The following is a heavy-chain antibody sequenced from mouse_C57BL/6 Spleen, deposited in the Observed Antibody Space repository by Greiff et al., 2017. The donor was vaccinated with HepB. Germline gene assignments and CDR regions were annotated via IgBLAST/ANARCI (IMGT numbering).Heavy chain of an antibody. CDR2: IDPSDSYT. V-gene: IGHV1-59*01. CDR3: ARSAGYYYGSSPRYFDY. CDR1: GYTFTSYW. J-gene: IGHJ2*01. Sequence: QVQLQQPGAELVRPGTSVKLSCKASGYTFTSYWMHWVKQRPGQGLEWIGVIDPSDSYTNYNQKFKGKATLTVDTSSSTAYMQLSSLTSEDSAVYYCARSAGYYYGSSPRYFDYWGQGTTLTVSS. D-gene: IGHD1-1*01.